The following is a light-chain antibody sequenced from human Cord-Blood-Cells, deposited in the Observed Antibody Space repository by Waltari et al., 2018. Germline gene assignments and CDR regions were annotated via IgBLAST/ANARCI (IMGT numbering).Light chain of an antibody. J-gene: IGLJ1*01. V-gene: IGLV2-11*01. Sequence: QSALTQPRSVSGSPGQSVTISCTGTSSDVGGYNYVSWYQQHPGKASKLVSYDVSKRPSGVHDRFSGSKSGNTSSLIISGLQAEDEADYYCCSYAGSYTYVFGTGTKVTVL. CDR3: CSYAGSYTYV. CDR2: DVS. CDR1: SSDVGGYNY.